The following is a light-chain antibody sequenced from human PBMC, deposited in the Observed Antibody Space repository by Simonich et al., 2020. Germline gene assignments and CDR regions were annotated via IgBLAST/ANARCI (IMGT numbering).Light chain of an antibody. CDR2: DAS. Sequence: AIQLTHSPSSLSASVGDRVTITCRASQGNSSSLALYEQKPGKAPKLLFSDASSLEDGVPSRFSGSGCGTDLTLTISSLQPEDFATYYCQQFNSYPLTFGGGTKVEIK. V-gene: IGKV1-13*02. CDR1: QGNSSS. J-gene: IGKJ4*01. CDR3: QQFNSYPLT.